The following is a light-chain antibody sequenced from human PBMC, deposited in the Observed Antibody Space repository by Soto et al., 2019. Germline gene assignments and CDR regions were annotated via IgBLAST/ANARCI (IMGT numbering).Light chain of an antibody. CDR3: SAYTVSRTYV. CDR1: SSDVGAYNF. V-gene: IGLV2-14*03. CDR2: NVY. Sequence: QSMLTQPASFSGSPGQSITISCTGTSSDVGAYNFVSWHQQHPGKAPKLMIYNVYDRPSGISYRLSGSKSGNTASLTISGLQGEDEADYYCSAYTVSRTYVFGTGTKVTAL. J-gene: IGLJ1*01.